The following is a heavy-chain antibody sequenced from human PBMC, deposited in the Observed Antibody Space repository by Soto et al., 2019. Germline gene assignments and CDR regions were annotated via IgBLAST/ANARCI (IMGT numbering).Heavy chain of an antibody. D-gene: IGHD3-22*01. CDR2: ISGSGGST. V-gene: IGHV3-23*01. J-gene: IGHJ4*02. CDR1: RFTFSISA. Sequence: HWVSLRLSRATSRFTFSISAMIWGRQTPGKGLEWVSAISGSGGSTYYADSVKGRFTISRDNSKNTLYLQMNSLRAEDTAVYYCARGYYDSSGYYHFDYWGQGNLVTVSS. CDR3: ARGYYDSSGYYHFDY.